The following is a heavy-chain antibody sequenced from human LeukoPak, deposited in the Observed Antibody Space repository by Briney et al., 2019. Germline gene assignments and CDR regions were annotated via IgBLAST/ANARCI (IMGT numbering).Heavy chain of an antibody. Sequence: PGGSLRLSCAASGFTFSTYAMHWVRQAPGKGLEYVSAISSNGGSTYYANSVKGRFTISRDNSKNTLYLQMGGLRAEDMAVYYCARSRFGEFFWDYWGQGTLVTVSS. V-gene: IGHV3-64*01. CDR3: ARSRFGEFFWDY. CDR2: ISSNGGST. D-gene: IGHD3-10*01. J-gene: IGHJ4*02. CDR1: GFTFSTYA.